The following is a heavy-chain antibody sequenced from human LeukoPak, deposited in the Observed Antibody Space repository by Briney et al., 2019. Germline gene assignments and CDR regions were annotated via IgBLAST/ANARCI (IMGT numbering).Heavy chain of an antibody. V-gene: IGHV4-59*01. J-gene: IGHJ4*02. CDR2: IYYSGST. CDR1: GGSISSYY. Sequence: SETLSLTCTVSGGSISSYYWSWLRQPPGKGLEWIGYIYYSGSTNYNPSLKSRVTISVDTSKNQFSLKLSSVTAADTAVYYCARVGLELWFDYWGQGTLVTVSS. CDR3: ARVGLELWFDY. D-gene: IGHD1-7*01.